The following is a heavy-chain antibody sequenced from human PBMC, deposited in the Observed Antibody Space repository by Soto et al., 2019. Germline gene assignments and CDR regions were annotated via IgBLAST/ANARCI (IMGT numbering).Heavy chain of an antibody. V-gene: IGHV4-30-4*01. D-gene: IGHD3-10*01. J-gene: IGHJ4*02. CDR2: IYYSGST. CDR1: GGSISSGDYY. CDR3: ARRRDRDGYFDY. Sequence: KPSETLSLTCTVSGGSISSGDYYWSWIRQPPGKGLEWIGYIYYSGSTYYNQSLKSRVTISVDTSKNQFSLKVSSVTAADTAVYYCARRRDRDGYFDYWGQGTLVTVSS.